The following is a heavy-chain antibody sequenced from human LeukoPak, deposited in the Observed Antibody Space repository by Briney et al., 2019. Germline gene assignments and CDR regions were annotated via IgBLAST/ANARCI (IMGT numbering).Heavy chain of an antibody. CDR3: ARDGEEDGGTLPFDY. J-gene: IGHJ4*02. D-gene: IGHD4-23*01. CDR2: ISAYNGNT. CDR1: GYTFTSYG. Sequence: ASVKVSCKASGYTFTSYGISWVRQAPGQGLEWRGWISAYNGNTNYAQKLQGRVTMTTDTSTSTAYMELRSLRSDDTAVYYCARDGEEDGGTLPFDYWGQGTLVTVSS. V-gene: IGHV1-18*01.